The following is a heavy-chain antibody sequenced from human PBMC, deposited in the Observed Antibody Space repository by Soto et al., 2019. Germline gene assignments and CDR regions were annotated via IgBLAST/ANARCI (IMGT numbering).Heavy chain of an antibody. Sequence: QVQLQESGPGLVKPSQTLSLTCTVSGGSIIGGQTYLNWIRQHPERGLEWMGYINYRGTTNYSPALKSRILISIDTSKNQFSLRLTSVTAADTAVYYCARDAPGVAPYWGQGTLVTVSS. V-gene: IGHV4-31*03. CDR2: INYRGTT. J-gene: IGHJ4*02. CDR3: ARDAPGVAPY. CDR1: GGSIIGGQTY. D-gene: IGHD2-15*01.